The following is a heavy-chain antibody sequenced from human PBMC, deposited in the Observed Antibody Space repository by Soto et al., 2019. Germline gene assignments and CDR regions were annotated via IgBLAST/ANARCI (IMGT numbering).Heavy chain of an antibody. D-gene: IGHD6-13*01. J-gene: IGHJ4*02. CDR3: ARDAASSLDH. CDR1: GFTFKLYT. V-gene: IGHV3-21*01. Sequence: VQLVESGGGLVKPGGSLRLSCAASGFTFKLYTMHWVRQAPGKGLEWVSFCTPSSSSISYADSVEGRFTISRDNARNSLYLQIHKQRAEDTAVYYCARDAASSLDHWGQGTLVTVSS. CDR2: CTPSSSSI.